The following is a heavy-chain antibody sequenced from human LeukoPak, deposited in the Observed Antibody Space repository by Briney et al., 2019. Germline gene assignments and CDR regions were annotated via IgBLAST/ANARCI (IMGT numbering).Heavy chain of an antibody. CDR3: AKDHRAMGPYFFGD. CDR1: EFTFHTYL. V-gene: IGHV3-23*01. CDR2: ISWSSATT. Sequence: GWSLRLPSAGSEFTFHTYLMSWVRQAPGKGLEGVSSISWSSATTNYAPSLKGRFTISRDNVNKPLYLKLSSVRAEDTAVYFCAKDHRAMGPYFFGDWGQGDLVTVSS. J-gene: IGHJ1*01. D-gene: IGHD2-21*01.